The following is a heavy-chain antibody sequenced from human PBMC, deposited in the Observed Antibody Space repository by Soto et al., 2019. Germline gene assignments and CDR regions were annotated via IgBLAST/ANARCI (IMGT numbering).Heavy chain of an antibody. V-gene: IGHV3-7*01. D-gene: IGHD3-10*01. CDR2: IKQDGSEK. J-gene: IGHJ4*02. CDR1: GFTFSSYW. CDR3: ARDMTDELLWLGELFLPDY. Sequence: GGSLRLSCAASGFTFSSYWMSWVRQAPGKGLEWVANIKQDGSEKYYVDSVKGRFTISRDNAKNSLYLQMNSLRAEDTAVYYCARDMTDELLWLGELFLPDYWGQGTLVTVSS.